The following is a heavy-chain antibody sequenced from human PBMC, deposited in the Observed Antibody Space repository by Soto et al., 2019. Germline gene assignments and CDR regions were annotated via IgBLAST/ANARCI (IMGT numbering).Heavy chain of an antibody. CDR1: GFSFTNYG. J-gene: IGHJ5*02. V-gene: IGHV3-30*03. CDR3: ARSPPDANWFDP. Sequence: PGGSLRLSCAVSGFSFTNYGMHWVRQAPGKGLEWVAVISYHGSNKYYADSVKGRFTISRDNAKSTLYLQMNSLRAEDTAVYYCARSPPDANWFDPWGQGTLVTVSS. CDR2: ISYHGSNK.